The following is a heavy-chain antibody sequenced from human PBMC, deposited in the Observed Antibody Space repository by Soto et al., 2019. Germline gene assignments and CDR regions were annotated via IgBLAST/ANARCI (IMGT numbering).Heavy chain of an antibody. CDR1: GFTFISYA. CDR2: ITGSSAST. Sequence: EVQLLESGGGLVQPGGSLRLSCAASGFTFISYAMTWVRQAPGQGLEWVSTITGSSASTYYADSVKGRFTISRDNSKNTLYLQMNSLRAEDTAVYYCAYRTGLDYWGQGTLVTVSS. V-gene: IGHV3-23*01. CDR3: AYRTGLDY. J-gene: IGHJ4*02. D-gene: IGHD1-26*01.